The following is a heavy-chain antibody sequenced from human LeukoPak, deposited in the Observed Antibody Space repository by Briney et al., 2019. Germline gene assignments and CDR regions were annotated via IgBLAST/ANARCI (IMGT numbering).Heavy chain of an antibody. Sequence: SQTLSLTCAISGDSVSSNSAAWNWIRQSPSRGLEWLGRTYYRSKWYNDYAVSVKSRITINPDTSKNQFSLQLNSVTAEDTAVYYCARVPLWYYGSGNLYYYGMDVWGQGTTVTVSS. CDR1: GDSVSSNSAA. J-gene: IGHJ6*02. V-gene: IGHV6-1*01. CDR2: TYYRSKWYN. CDR3: ARVPLWYYGSGNLYYYGMDV. D-gene: IGHD3-10*01.